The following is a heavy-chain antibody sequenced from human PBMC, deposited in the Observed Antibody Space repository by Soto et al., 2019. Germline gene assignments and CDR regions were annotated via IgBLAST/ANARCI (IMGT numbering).Heavy chain of an antibody. D-gene: IGHD5-18*01. V-gene: IGHV1-2*02. J-gene: IGHJ6*02. CDR2: INPNSGGT. CDR1: GYTFTGYY. CDR3: ARVMMGYHLGYYGMDV. Sequence: ASVKVSCKASGYTFTGYYMHWVRQAPGQGLEWMGWINPNSGGTNYAQKFQGRVTMTRDKSISTAYMELSRLRSDDTAVYYCARVMMGYHLGYYGMDVWGQGTTVTVSS.